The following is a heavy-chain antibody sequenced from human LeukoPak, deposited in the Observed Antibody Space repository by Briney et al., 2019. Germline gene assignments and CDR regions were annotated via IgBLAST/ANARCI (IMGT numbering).Heavy chain of an antibody. D-gene: IGHD2-2*02. CDR2: IIPILGIA. Sequence: SVKVSCKASGGTFSSYAISWVRQAPGQGLEWMGRIIPILGIANYAQKFQGRVTITADKSTSTAYMELSSLRSEDTAVYYCASRNHCSSTSCYTDYYYYYMDVWGKGTTVTVSS. CDR3: ASRNHCSSTSCYTDYYYYYMDV. J-gene: IGHJ6*03. CDR1: GGTFSSYA. V-gene: IGHV1-69*04.